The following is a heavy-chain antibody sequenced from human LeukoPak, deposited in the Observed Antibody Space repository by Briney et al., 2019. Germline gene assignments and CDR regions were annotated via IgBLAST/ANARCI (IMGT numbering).Heavy chain of an antibody. CDR3: AKDAGYSGSYWRPFDY. V-gene: IGHV3-23*01. CDR1: GFTFTTYG. Sequence: PGGSLRLSCAASGFTFTTYGMSWVRQAPGKGLEWVSAITGSGGSTYYADSVKGRFTISRDNSKNTLYLQMNSLRAEDTAVHYCAKDAGYSGSYWRPFDYWGQGTLVTVSS. D-gene: IGHD1-26*01. J-gene: IGHJ4*02. CDR2: ITGSGGST.